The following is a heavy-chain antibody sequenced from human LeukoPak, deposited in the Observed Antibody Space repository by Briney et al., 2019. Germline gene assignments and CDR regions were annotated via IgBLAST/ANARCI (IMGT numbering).Heavy chain of an antibody. CDR2: FYTSGST. CDR1: GASIRSYI. CDR3: ARVLWFGELPSGDY. Sequence: SETLSLTCTVSGASIRSYIWSWIRQTAGKGLEWIGRFYTSGSTNYNPSLKSRVTMSVDMSKNQFSLKLSSVTAADTAVYYCARVLWFGELPSGDYWGQGTLVTVSS. V-gene: IGHV4-4*07. D-gene: IGHD3-10*01. J-gene: IGHJ4*02.